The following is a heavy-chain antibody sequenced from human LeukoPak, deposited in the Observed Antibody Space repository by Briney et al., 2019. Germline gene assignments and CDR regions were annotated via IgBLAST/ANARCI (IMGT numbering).Heavy chain of an antibody. CDR2: ISGSGGST. CDR3: AKDQPYDFWSGFQTNFDY. Sequence: PGRSLRLSCAASGFTFSSYAMSWVRQAPGKGLEWVSAISGSGGSTYYADSVKGRFTISRDNSKNTPYLQMNSLRAEDTAVYYCAKDQPYDFWSGFQTNFDYWGQGTLVTVSS. D-gene: IGHD3-3*01. CDR1: GFTFSSYA. J-gene: IGHJ4*02. V-gene: IGHV3-23*01.